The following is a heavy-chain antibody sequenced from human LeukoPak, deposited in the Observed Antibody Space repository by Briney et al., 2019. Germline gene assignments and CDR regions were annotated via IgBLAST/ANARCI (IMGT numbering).Heavy chain of an antibody. Sequence: GGSLILPCVASGYGFSDQYMDWVRQAPGMGLEWVGRIANTANHYMTEYAASVTGRFTISRDDSKNSLYLQMNSLKTEDTAVYSCTRGYSGVSRYAFDIWGQGTMVTVSS. CDR3: TRGYSGVSRYAFDI. CDR1: GYGFSDQY. CDR2: IANTANHYMT. D-gene: IGHD5-12*01. V-gene: IGHV3-72*01. J-gene: IGHJ3*02.